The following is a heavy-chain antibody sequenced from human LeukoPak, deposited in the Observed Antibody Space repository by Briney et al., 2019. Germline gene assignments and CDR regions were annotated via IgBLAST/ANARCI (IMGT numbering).Heavy chain of an antibody. V-gene: IGHV3-7*03. D-gene: IGHD4-17*01. Sequence: GGSLRLSCAASGFTLSRYWMTWVRQAPGKGLEWVASINEDGSGKHYVDSVKGRFTISRDNAQKSVYLEMNSLRAEDTAVYYCARAVTSTEGYWGQGTLVTVSS. CDR2: INEDGSGK. CDR3: ARAVTSTEGY. J-gene: IGHJ4*02. CDR1: GFTLSRYW.